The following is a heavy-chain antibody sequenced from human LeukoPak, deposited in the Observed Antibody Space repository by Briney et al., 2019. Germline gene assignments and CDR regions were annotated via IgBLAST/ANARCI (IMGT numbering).Heavy chain of an antibody. CDR1: GFTFSSYA. J-gene: IGHJ4*02. V-gene: IGHV3-23*01. Sequence: PGGSLRLSCEASGFTFSSYAMGWVRQAPGKGLEWVSVTSESGGSTHYADSVKGRFTIYRDNSKNTLYLQMNSLRAEDTAVYYCARDSIALWFGELLGTPDYWGQGTLVTVSS. D-gene: IGHD3-10*01. CDR2: TSESGGST. CDR3: ARDSIALWFGELLGTPDY.